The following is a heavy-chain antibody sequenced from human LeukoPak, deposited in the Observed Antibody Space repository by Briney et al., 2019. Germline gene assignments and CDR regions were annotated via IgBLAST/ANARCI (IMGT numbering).Heavy chain of an antibody. CDR2: IYHSGST. V-gene: IGHV4-38-2*02. J-gene: IGHJ4*02. CDR1: GYSISSGYY. D-gene: IGHD2-15*01. Sequence: SETLSLTYTVSGYSISSGYYWGWIRQPPGKGLEWIGSIYHSGSTYYNPSLKSRVTISVDTSKNQFSLKLSSVTAADTAVYYCARFALGVVAATHWGQGTLVTVSS. CDR3: ARFALGVVAATH.